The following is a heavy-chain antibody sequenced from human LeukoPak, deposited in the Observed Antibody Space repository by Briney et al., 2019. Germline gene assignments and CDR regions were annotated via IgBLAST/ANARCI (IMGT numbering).Heavy chain of an antibody. CDR1: GGSISSGDYY. Sequence: SETLSLTCTVSGGSISSGDYYWSWIRQPPGKGLEWIGEINHSGSTNYNPSLKSRVTISVDTSKNQFSLKLSSVTAADTAVYYCARRRYYYGSGGYYWGQGTLVTVSS. V-gene: IGHV4-39*07. D-gene: IGHD3-10*01. J-gene: IGHJ4*02. CDR2: INHSGST. CDR3: ARRRYYYGSGGYY.